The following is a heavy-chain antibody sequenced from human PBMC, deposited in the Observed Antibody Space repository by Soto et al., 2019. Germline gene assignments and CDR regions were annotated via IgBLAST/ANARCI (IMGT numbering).Heavy chain of an antibody. V-gene: IGHV3-11*01. J-gene: IGHJ4*02. Sequence: GGSLRLSCAASGFTFSDYYMSWIRQAPGEGLEWVSYISSSGSTIYYADSVKGRFTISRDNAKNSLYLQMNSLRAEDTAVYYCARAPYSSDLAAIFDYWGQGTLVTVSS. CDR1: GFTFSDYY. D-gene: IGHD6-19*01. CDR3: ARAPYSSDLAAIFDY. CDR2: ISSSGSTI.